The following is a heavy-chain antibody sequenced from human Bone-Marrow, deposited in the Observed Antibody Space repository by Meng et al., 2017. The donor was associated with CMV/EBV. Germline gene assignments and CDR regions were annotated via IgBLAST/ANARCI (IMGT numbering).Heavy chain of an antibody. D-gene: IGHD1-7*01. CDR3: ARGFRYNWNFFFGY. V-gene: IGHV1-3*02. J-gene: IGHJ4*02. CDR1: GYTFTSYA. CDR2: SNAGNGNT. Sequence: ASVKVSCKASGYTFTSYAMHWVRQAPGQRLEWMGWSNAGNGNTKYSQEFQGRVTMTRNTSISTAYMELSSLRSEDTAVYYCARGFRYNWNFFFGYWGQGTLVTVSS.